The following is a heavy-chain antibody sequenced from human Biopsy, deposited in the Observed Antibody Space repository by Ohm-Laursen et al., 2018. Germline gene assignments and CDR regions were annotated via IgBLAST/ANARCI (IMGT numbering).Heavy chain of an antibody. J-gene: IGHJ6*02. CDR3: VRGVDYYDPYHYYALDV. CDR1: GESFNGYY. CDR2: INHSGRT. Sequence: TLSLTCAVYGESFNGYYWSWIRQTPGKGLEWIGEINHSGRTNYNPSLKSRFTISEDTSKNQFSLKVRSVTAADTAVYYCVRGVDYYDPYHYYALDVWGQGTTVTVSS. D-gene: IGHD3-22*01. V-gene: IGHV4-34*01.